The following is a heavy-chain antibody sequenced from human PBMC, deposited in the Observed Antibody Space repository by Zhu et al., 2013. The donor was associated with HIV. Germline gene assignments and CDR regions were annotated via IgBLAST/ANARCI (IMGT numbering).Heavy chain of an antibody. CDR2: IHPVSGDT. CDR3: ATSGHHCGGDCSAYFQH. Sequence: HVQLVQSGAEMKKPGASVKVSCQTSGYPFTGFYLHWVRQAPGQGPQWMGWIHPVSGDTQYGQKFQGRVTVTRDTSITTVYMELSSLRSEDTAVYYCATSGHHCGGDCSAYFQHVGPGPPVVHRLL. J-gene: IGHJ1*01. CDR1: GYPFTGFY. D-gene: IGHD2-21*02. V-gene: IGHV1-2*02.